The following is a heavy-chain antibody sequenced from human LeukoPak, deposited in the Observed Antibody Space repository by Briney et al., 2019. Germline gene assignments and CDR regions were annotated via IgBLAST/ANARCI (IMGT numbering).Heavy chain of an antibody. J-gene: IGHJ4*02. V-gene: IGHV1-2*02. CDR3: ARGGGTVAPAPWVPFAY. CDR2: IDPNSGGT. CDR1: GYTFSGNY. D-gene: IGHD4-11*01. Sequence: ASVKVSCKASGYTFSGNYIHWVRQASGQGLEYMGCIDPNSGGTYYIEKFQGRVTMTRDMSINTAYVELSSLTSDDTAVYYCARGGGTVAPAPWVPFAYWGQGTLVTVSS.